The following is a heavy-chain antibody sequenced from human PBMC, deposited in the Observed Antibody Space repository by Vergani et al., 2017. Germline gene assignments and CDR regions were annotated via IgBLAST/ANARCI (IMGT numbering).Heavy chain of an antibody. CDR3: AKGGVSYDIFGGDKYYYYGVVV. J-gene: IGHJ6*01. Sequence: QVQLVQSGAEVKKPGASVKVSCKASGDTFVYYGISWVRQAPGQGLEWMGWISVYNGNTNYAQGLQGRVTMTTDTSTSTAYMELRSLTSDDTAVYYCAKGGVSYDIFGGDKYYYYGVVVWGQGSTASVCS. CDR2: ISVYNGNT. D-gene: IGHD3-9*01. CDR1: GDTFVYYG. V-gene: IGHV1-18*01.